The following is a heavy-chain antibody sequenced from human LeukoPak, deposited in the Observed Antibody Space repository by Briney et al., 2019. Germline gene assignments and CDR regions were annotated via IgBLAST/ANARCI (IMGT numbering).Heavy chain of an antibody. CDR2: INWNGGST. CDR1: GFTFDDYG. D-gene: IGHD1-20*01. J-gene: IGHJ4*02. Sequence: GGSLRLSCAASGFTFDDYGMSWVRQAPGKGLEWVSGINWNGGSTGYADSVKGRFTISRDNAKNSLYLQMNGLRAEDTALYYCARGAAVTGTTGWHDYWGQGTLVTVSS. V-gene: IGHV3-20*04. CDR3: ARGAAVTGTTGWHDY.